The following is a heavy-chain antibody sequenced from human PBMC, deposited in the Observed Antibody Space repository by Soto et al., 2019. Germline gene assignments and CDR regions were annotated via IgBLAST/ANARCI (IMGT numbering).Heavy chain of an antibody. J-gene: IGHJ4*02. Sequence: QITLKESGPTLVKPTQTLTLTCSFSGFSLSTSGVGVGWIRQPPGKALEWLALLFWDDGKRYSPSLKSRVTISKDTSKNQVVLTMTNMDPVDTATYYCAHRRSGLNLFDYWGQGTLVTVSS. CDR2: LFWDDGK. V-gene: IGHV2-5*02. D-gene: IGHD1-20*01. CDR3: AHRRSGLNLFDY. CDR1: GFSLSTSGVG.